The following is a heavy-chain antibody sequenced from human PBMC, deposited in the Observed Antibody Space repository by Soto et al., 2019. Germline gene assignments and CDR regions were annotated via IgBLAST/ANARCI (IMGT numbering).Heavy chain of an antibody. CDR3: ARAMTLVRGPTIYHGGLDV. Sequence: QVQLVQSGAEVKKPGASVKVSCKASGYTFTTYDINWVRQATGQGPEWRGWMSPNGGNTGYAEKFQGRVTMTRDTSVSTAYMELSSLTPEDTAVYYCARAMTLVRGPTIYHGGLDVWGQGTTVTVSS. D-gene: IGHD3-10*01. CDR1: GYTFTTYD. CDR2: MSPNGGNT. J-gene: IGHJ6*02. V-gene: IGHV1-8*01.